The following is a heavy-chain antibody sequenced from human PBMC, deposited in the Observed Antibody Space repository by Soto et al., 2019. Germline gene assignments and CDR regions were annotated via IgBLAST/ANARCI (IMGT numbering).Heavy chain of an antibody. CDR2: ISRSGDST. CDR3: AFRNWAEWLVPAGSFDY. CDR1: GFTFTNFP. D-gene: IGHD6-19*01. Sequence: GGSLRISCAASGFTFTNFPMSWVRQSPGKGLEWVSTISRSGDSTYYADSAKGRFTISRDSSRNTLYLQMSSLRAEDSAVYYCAFRNWAEWLVPAGSFDYWGRGPLVTVSS. V-gene: IGHV3-23*01. J-gene: IGHJ4*02.